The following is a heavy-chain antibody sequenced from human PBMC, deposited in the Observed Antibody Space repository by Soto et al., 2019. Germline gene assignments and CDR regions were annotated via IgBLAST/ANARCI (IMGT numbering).Heavy chain of an antibody. V-gene: IGHV3-23*01. CDR1: GFTFNTYD. J-gene: IGHJ4*01. Sequence: EVQLLESGGGLVQPGGSLRLSCAASGFTFNTYDMSCVRQAPGTGLEWVSSIATTGETTFYADSVRGRFTISRDNSKNTLFLQINTLRADDTARYYCVRHWGGWGHGTMVTVSS. CDR2: IATTGETT. D-gene: IGHD2-21*01. CDR3: VRHWGG.